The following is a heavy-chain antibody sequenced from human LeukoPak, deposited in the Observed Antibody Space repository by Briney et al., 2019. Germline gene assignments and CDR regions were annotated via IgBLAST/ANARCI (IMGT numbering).Heavy chain of an antibody. D-gene: IGHD2-2*01. Sequence: PSETLSLTCTVSGGSISSYYWSWIRQPPGKGLEWIGYIYYSGSTNYNPSLKSRVTISVDTSKNQFSLKLSSVTAADTAVYYCARDGFISSTSPGAFDYWGQGTLVTVSS. CDR2: IYYSGST. CDR3: ARDGFISSTSPGAFDY. CDR1: GGSISSYY. V-gene: IGHV4-59*01. J-gene: IGHJ4*02.